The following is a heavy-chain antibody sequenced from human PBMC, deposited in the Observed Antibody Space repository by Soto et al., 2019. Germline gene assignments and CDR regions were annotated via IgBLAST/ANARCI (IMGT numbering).Heavy chain of an antibody. CDR3: ARGGTFRTFDY. D-gene: IGHD3-16*01. CDR2: IYYSGNT. J-gene: IGHJ4*02. V-gene: IGHV4-59*01. CDR1: GGSINNYY. Sequence: SETLSLTCTVSGGSINNYYWSWIRQPPGKGLEWVGYIYYSGNTNYNPSLKSRVTISVDTSKNQFSLKLSSATAADTAVYYCARGGTFRTFDYWGQGTLVTVSS.